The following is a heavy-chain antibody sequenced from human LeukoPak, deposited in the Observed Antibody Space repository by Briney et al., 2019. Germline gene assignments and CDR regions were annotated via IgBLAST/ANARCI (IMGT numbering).Heavy chain of an antibody. CDR1: GFTFSRYW. Sequence: GGSLRLSCAASGFTFSRYWMSWVRQAPGKGLEWVANIKEDGSKKNYVDSVKGRFTISRDNAENSVYLQMNSLRAEDTAVYYCARVPYDSSGYPLANAFDIWGQGTMVTVSS. CDR2: IKEDGSKK. V-gene: IGHV3-7*01. D-gene: IGHD3-22*01. J-gene: IGHJ3*02. CDR3: ARVPYDSSGYPLANAFDI.